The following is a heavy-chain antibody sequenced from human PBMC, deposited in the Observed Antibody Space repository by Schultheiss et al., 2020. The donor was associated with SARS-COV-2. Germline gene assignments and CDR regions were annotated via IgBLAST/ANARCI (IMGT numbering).Heavy chain of an antibody. Sequence: SETLSLTCSVSGGSISSYYWSWIRQPAGKGLEWIGRIYTSGSTNYNPSLKSRVSMSAETSKNQFSLKLSSVTAADTAVYYCARVEAVAGTGPFDPWGQGTLVTVSS. V-gene: IGHV4-4*07. CDR1: GGSISSYY. CDR3: ARVEAVAGTGPFDP. CDR2: IYTSGST. J-gene: IGHJ5*02. D-gene: IGHD6-19*01.